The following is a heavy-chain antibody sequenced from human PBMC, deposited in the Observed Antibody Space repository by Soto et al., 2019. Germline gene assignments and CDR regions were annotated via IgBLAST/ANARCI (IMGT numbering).Heavy chain of an antibody. CDR2: LSRGGGTT. V-gene: IGHV3-23*01. CDR3: AKDGQYRTDGFDV. CDR1: GFTFSSHG. J-gene: IGHJ3*01. Sequence: EAQLLESGGDWAQPGGSLRLSCPASGFTFSSHGMSWVRQAPGKGLEWIAGLSRGGGTTYYADSVKGRFTISRDNSKNTLDLIMNSLKVEDTALYYCAKDGQYRTDGFDVWGQGTMVTVSS. D-gene: IGHD6-6*01.